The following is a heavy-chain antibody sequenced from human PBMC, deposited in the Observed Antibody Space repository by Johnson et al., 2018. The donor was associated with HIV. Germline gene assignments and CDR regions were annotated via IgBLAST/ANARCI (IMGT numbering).Heavy chain of an antibody. CDR1: GFTFSSYW. Sequence: VQLVESGGGLVQPGGSLRLSCAASGFTFSSYWMSWVRQAPGKGLEWVAVISYDGSNEYYAEFVKGRFTISRDNSKNTLYLQMNSLRAEDTAVYYCAKQLYDLNYDFWSGYPIWGQGTMVTVSS. CDR2: ISYDGSNE. CDR3: AKQLYDLNYDFWSGYPI. V-gene: IGHV3-30*18. J-gene: IGHJ3*02. D-gene: IGHD3-3*01.